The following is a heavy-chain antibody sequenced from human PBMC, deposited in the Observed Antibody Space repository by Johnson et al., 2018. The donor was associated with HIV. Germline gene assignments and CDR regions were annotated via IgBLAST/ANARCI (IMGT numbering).Heavy chain of an antibody. CDR3: AKVAVATAAGGVALDI. V-gene: IGHV3-33*06. CDR1: GFTFSNYG. CDR2: IWFDGNNK. J-gene: IGHJ3*02. D-gene: IGHD6-13*01. Sequence: QVPLVESGGGVVQPGRSLRLSCAASGFTFSNYGMHWVRQAPGKGLEWVAVIWFDGNNKHYSDSVKGRFTISRDNSNNILYLQMNSLRVEDTAVYYCAKVAVATAAGGVALDIWGPGTMVTVS.